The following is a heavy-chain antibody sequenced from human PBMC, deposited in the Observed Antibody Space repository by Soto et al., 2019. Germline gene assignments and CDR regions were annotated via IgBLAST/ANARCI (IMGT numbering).Heavy chain of an antibody. Sequence: QVQLVESGGGVVQPGRSLRLSCAASGFTFSSYGMHWVRQAPGKGLEWVAVIWYDGSNKYYADSVKGRFTISRDNSKNTLYLQMNSLRAEDTAVYYCAREVVPLYYYGMDVWGQGTTVTVSS. J-gene: IGHJ6*02. V-gene: IGHV3-33*01. CDR2: IWYDGSNK. CDR1: GFTFSSYG. CDR3: AREVVPLYYYGMDV. D-gene: IGHD2-15*01.